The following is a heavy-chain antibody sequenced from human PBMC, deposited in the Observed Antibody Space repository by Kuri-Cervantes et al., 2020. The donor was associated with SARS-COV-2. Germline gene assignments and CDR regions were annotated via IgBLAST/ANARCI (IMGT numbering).Heavy chain of an antibody. D-gene: IGHD2-2*02. J-gene: IGHJ3*02. CDR1: GGSITDYD. V-gene: IGHV4-59*01. Sequence: SETLSLTCTVSGGSITDYDWSRLRQSPGKGLEWIGYFYYSGRTNYNPSLEGRVTISVDTSKSQVSLRLTSVTAADTAVYFCARDRCSVTNCYTGDAFDIWGQGGMVTVSS. CDR3: ARDRCSVTNCYTGDAFDI. CDR2: FYYSGRT.